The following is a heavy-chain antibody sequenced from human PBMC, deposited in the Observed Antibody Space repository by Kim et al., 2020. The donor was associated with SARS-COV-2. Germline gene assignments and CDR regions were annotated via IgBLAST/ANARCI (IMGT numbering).Heavy chain of an antibody. CDR3: ARDTSGYTEFDY. V-gene: IGHV4-4*06. D-gene: IGHD5-12*01. J-gene: IGHJ4*02. Sequence: NYNPYLKSRVTMSVDTSRNEFSLNLRSVTDADTAVYFCARDTSGYTEFDYWGQGTLVTVSS.